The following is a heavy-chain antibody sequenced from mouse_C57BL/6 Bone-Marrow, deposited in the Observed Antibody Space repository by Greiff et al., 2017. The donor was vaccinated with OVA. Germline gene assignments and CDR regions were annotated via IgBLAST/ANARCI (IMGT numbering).Heavy chain of an antibody. J-gene: IGHJ3*01. D-gene: IGHD2-4*01. Sequence: QVQLQQPGTELVKPGASVKLSCKASGYTFTSYWMHWVKQRPGQGLEWIGNINPSNGGTNYNEKFKSKATLTVDKSSSTAYMQLSSLTSEDSAVSYCARSDYDYGAWFAYWGQGTLVTVSA. V-gene: IGHV1-53*01. CDR1: GYTFTSYW. CDR3: ARSDYDYGAWFAY. CDR2: INPSNGGT.